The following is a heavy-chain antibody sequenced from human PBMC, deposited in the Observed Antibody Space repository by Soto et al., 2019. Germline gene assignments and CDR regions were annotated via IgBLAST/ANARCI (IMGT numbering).Heavy chain of an antibody. CDR1: GFTFSSYS. J-gene: IGHJ4*02. CDR2: ISSSSSTI. D-gene: IGHD1-7*01. V-gene: IGHV3-48*01. Sequence: GGSLRLSCAASGFTFSSYSMNWVRQAPGKGLEWVSYISSSSSTIYYADSVKGRFTISRDNAKNSLYLQMNSLRAEDTAVYYCARDGRITGTTKAYFDYWGQGTLVTVSS. CDR3: ARDGRITGTTKAYFDY.